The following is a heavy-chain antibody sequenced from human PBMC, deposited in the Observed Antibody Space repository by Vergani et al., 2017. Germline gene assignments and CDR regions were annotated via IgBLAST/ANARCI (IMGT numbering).Heavy chain of an antibody. CDR3: ACSSGYYYYYMDV. Sequence: QVQLVQSGAEVKKPGSSVKVSCKASGGTFSSYTISWVRQAPGQGLEWMGRIIPILGIANYAQKFQGRVTITADKSTSTAYVELSSLRSEDTAVYYCACSSGYYYYYMDVWGKGTTVTVSS. V-gene: IGHV1-69*02. D-gene: IGHD6-6*01. J-gene: IGHJ6*03. CDR1: GGTFSSYT. CDR2: IIPILGIA.